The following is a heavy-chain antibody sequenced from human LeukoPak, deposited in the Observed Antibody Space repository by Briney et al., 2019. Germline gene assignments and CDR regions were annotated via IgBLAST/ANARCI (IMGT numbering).Heavy chain of an antibody. CDR1: GGSFSGYY. CDR2: IYYSGST. V-gene: IGHV4-31*11. Sequence: SETLSLTCAVYGGSFSGYYWSWIRQHPGKGLEWIGYIYYSGSTYYNPSLKSRVTISVDTSKNQFSLKLSSVTAADTAVYYCARDRWDLGAFAIWGQGTMVTVSS. D-gene: IGHD1-26*01. CDR3: ARDRWDLGAFAI. J-gene: IGHJ3*02.